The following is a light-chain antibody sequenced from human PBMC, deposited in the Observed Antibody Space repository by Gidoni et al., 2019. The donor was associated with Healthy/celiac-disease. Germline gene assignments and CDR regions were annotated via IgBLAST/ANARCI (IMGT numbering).Light chain of an antibody. CDR1: QSISSY. Sequence: DIQMSQSSSSLSASVGDRVTITCRASQSISSYLNWYQQKPGNAPKLLIHAASRLQSGIPTRFSGSGSGTEITLTISSRRPEDVATEDYQQSYNTPPYTFGQGTRLEIK. J-gene: IGKJ2*01. CDR2: AAS. CDR3: QQSYNTPPYT. V-gene: IGKV1-39*01.